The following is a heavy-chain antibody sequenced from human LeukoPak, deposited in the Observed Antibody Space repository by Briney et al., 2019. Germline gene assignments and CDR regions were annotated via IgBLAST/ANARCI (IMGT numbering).Heavy chain of an antibody. CDR1: GGSISSYY. CDR2: IYTSGST. D-gene: IGHD3-10*01. Sequence: KTSETLSLTCTVSGGSISSYYWSWIRQPAGKGLEWIGRIYTSGSTNYNPSLKSRVTMSVDTSKNQFSLKLSSVTAADTAVYYCARGGISRSRFGENYYYMDVWGKGTTVTISS. V-gene: IGHV4-4*07. J-gene: IGHJ6*03. CDR3: ARGGISRSRFGENYYYMDV.